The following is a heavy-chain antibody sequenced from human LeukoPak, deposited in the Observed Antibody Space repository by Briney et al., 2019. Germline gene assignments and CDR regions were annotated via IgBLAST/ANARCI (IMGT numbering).Heavy chain of an antibody. J-gene: IGHJ6*02. D-gene: IGHD3-22*01. CDR1: GFTFSSYS. V-gene: IGHV3-21*01. CDR3: ARRTYYYDSSALRGAYYYYGMDV. Sequence: GGSLRLSCAASGFTFSSYSMNWVRQAPGKGLECVSSISSSSSYIYYADSVKGRFTISRDNGKNSLYLQMNSLRAEDTAVYYCARRTYYYDSSALRGAYYYYGMDVWGQGTTVTVSS. CDR2: ISSSSSYI.